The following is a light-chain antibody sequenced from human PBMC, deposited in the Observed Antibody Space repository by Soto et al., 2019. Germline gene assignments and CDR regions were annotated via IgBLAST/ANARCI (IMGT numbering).Light chain of an antibody. Sequence: QSVLTQPPSVSGAPGQTVTISCTRSSSNIGADYPVHWYKQLPGTAPKLLVSTNRPSGVPDRISASKSGASASLAITGLQAEDEAEYYCQSYDTSLSRRWVFGGGTKLTVL. V-gene: IGLV1-40*01. CDR2: T. CDR3: QSYDTSLSRRWV. CDR1: SSNIGADYP. J-gene: IGLJ3*02.